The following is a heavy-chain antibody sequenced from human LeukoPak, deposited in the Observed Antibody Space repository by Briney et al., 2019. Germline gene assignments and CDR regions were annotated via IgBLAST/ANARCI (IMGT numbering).Heavy chain of an antibody. J-gene: IGHJ3*02. CDR1: GYTFTSYG. CDR3: ARSPFSDAFDI. CDR2: INPNSGGT. V-gene: IGHV1-2*02. Sequence: ASVKVSCKASGYTFTSYGISWVRQAPGQGLEWMGWINPNSGGTNYAQKFQGRVTMTRDTSISTAYMELSRLRSDDTAVYYCARSPFSDAFDIWGQGTMVTVSS.